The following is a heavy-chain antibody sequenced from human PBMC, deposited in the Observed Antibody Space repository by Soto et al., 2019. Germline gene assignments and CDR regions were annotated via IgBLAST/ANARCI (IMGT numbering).Heavy chain of an antibody. V-gene: IGHV3-48*02. CDR3: ARSHDFWSGYYDYYGMDV. J-gene: IGHJ6*02. Sequence: PGGSLRLSCAASGFTFSSYSMNWVRQAPGKGLEWVSYISSSSSTIYYADSVKGRFTISRDNAKNSLCLQMNSLRDEDTAVYYCARSHDFWSGYYDYYGMDVWGQGTTVTVS. D-gene: IGHD3-3*01. CDR2: ISSSSSTI. CDR1: GFTFSSYS.